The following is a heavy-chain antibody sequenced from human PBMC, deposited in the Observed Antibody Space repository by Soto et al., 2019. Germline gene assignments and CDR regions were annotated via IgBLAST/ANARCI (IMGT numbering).Heavy chain of an antibody. CDR3: AGGLSSFFPSQFVS. D-gene: IGHD1-26*01. J-gene: IGHJ4*02. V-gene: IGHV1-18*04. Sequence: QIQLVQSGPEVKQPGASVRVTCKASQQSLTKFGFSWVRQAPGQGLDWMGWTNIENTTAIYAQTFQDRFIMTSDTATNTAAMDLRSLTSDDTAIYYGAGGLSSFFPSQFVSWGQGTLVTVSS. CDR1: QQSLTKFG. CDR2: TNIENTTA.